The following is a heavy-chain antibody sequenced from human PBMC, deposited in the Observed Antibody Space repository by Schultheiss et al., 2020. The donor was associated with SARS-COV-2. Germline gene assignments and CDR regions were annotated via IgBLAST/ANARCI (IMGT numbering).Heavy chain of an antibody. Sequence: GESLKISCAASGFTFSSYAMHWVRQAPGKGLEWVAVISYDGSNKYYADSVKGRFTISRDNAKNSLYLQMNSLRAEDTAVYYCAWIPAAISPYYYGMDVWGQGTTVTVSS. CDR3: AWIPAAISPYYYGMDV. V-gene: IGHV3-30-3*02. CDR1: GFTFSSYA. CDR2: ISYDGSNK. J-gene: IGHJ6*02. D-gene: IGHD2-2*02.